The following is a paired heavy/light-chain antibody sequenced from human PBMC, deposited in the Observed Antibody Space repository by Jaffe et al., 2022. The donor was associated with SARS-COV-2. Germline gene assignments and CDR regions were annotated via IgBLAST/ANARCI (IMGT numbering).Heavy chain of an antibody. CDR1: GFTFSSYA. Sequence: EVQLLESGGGLVQPGGSLRLSCAASGFTFSSYAMSWVRQAPGKGLEWVSAISGSGGSTYYADSVKGRFTISRDNSKNTLYLQMNSLRAEDTAVYYCAKDLGDYVGWYFDLWGRGTLVTVSS. D-gene: IGHD4-17*01. V-gene: IGHV3-23*01. J-gene: IGHJ2*01. CDR3: AKDLGDYVGWYFDL. CDR2: ISGSGGST.
Light chain of an antibody. CDR3: QSADSSGTPPWV. CDR1: NIGSKS. Sequence: SYVLTQPPSVSVAPGQTARITCGGNNIGSKSVHWYQQKPGQAPVLVVYDDSDRPSGIPERFSGSSSGTTVTLTISGVQAEDEADYYCQSADSSGTPPWVFGGGTKLTVL. V-gene: IGLV3-21*02. CDR2: DDS. J-gene: IGLJ3*02.